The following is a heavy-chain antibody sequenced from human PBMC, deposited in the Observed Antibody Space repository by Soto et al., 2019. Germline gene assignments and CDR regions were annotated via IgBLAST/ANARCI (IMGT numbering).Heavy chain of an antibody. CDR2: IYYSGST. CDR1: GGSISSYY. J-gene: IGHJ6*02. Sequence: PSETLSLTCTVSGGSISSYYWSWIRQPPGKGLEWIGYIYYSGSTNYNPSLKGRVTISVDTSKNQFSLKLSSVTAADTAVYYCARDLTLYGMDVWGQGTTVTVSS. CDR3: ARDLTLYGMDV. V-gene: IGHV4-59*01.